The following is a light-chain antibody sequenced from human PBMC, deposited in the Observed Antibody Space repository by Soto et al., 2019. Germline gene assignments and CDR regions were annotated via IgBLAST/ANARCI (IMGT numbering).Light chain of an antibody. J-gene: IGKJ2*01. CDR1: QSVNTN. V-gene: IGKV3-15*01. CDR3: QQYNDWPYT. Sequence: EIVVTQSPATLSVSPGERATLSCRASQSVNTNLAWYQQKPGQAPRLLIHGASTRATGTPARFSGSGSGTKFTLTISSLQSEDFVVYYCQQYNDWPYTFGQGTKLEIK. CDR2: GAS.